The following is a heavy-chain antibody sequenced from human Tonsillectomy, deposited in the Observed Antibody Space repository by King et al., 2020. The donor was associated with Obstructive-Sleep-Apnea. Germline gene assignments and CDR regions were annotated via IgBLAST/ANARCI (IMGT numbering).Heavy chain of an antibody. J-gene: IGHJ5*02. CDR1: GFTFSNAW. CDR2: IKSKTDGETT. CDR3: TTGFS. V-gene: IGHV3-15*01. Sequence: VQLVESGGGLVKPGGSLRISCVASGFTFSNAWMSWVRQAPGKGLEWVGLIKSKTDGETTDYSAPVKGRLIISRDDSKNTLYLQMNSLKIEDTAVYYCTTGFSWGQGTLVTVSS.